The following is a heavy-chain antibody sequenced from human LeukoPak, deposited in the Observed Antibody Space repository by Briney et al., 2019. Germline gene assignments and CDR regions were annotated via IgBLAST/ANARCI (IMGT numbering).Heavy chain of an antibody. V-gene: IGHV3-43D*03. CDR1: GFTFDDYN. J-gene: IGHJ4*02. CDR2: ISWDGAYT. D-gene: IGHD7-27*01. Sequence: GGSLRLSCAASGFTFDDYNMHWVRQAPGEGPEWVSLISWDGAYTYYADSVKGRFTISRDNAKNSLYLQMNSLRAEDTAVYYCARDLGPGDYWGQGTLVTVSS. CDR3: ARDLGPGDY.